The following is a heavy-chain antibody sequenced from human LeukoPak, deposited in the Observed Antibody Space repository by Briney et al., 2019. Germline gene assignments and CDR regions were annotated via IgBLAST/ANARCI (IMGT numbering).Heavy chain of an antibody. D-gene: IGHD1-20*01. CDR3: ARGWGITGTTPDPIDY. CDR1: GFTFSSYE. V-gene: IGHV3-21*01. J-gene: IGHJ4*02. Sequence: PGGSLRLSCAASGFTFSSYEMNWVRQAPGKGLEWVSSISSSSSYIYYADSVKGRFTISRDNAKNSLYLQMNSLRAEDTAVYYCARGWGITGTTPDPIDYWGQGTLVTVSS. CDR2: ISSSSSYI.